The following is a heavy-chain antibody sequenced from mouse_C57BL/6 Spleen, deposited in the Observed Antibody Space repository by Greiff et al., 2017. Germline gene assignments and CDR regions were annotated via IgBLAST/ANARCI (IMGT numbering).Heavy chain of an antibody. D-gene: IGHD1-1*02. CDR1: GYTFTSYT. V-gene: IGHV1-4*01. CDR2: INPSSGYT. CDR3: ARNGYFDY. J-gene: IGHJ2*01. Sequence: VQLQQSGAELARPGASVKMSCKASGYTFTSYTMHWVKQRPGQGLEWIGYINPSSGYTKYNQKFKDKATLTADKSPSTAYMQLSSLTSEDSAVYYCARNGYFDYWGQGTTLTVSS.